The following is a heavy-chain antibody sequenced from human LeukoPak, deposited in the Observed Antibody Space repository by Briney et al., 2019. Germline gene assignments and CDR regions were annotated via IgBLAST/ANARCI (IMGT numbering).Heavy chain of an antibody. D-gene: IGHD3-22*01. J-gene: IGHJ4*02. V-gene: IGHV3-30*18. CDR3: AKDKGTYDSSGFDY. Sequence: VISYDGSNKYYADSVKGRFTISRDNSKNTLYLQMNSLRAEDTAVYYCAKDKGTYDSSGFDYWGQGTLVTVSS. CDR2: ISYDGSNK.